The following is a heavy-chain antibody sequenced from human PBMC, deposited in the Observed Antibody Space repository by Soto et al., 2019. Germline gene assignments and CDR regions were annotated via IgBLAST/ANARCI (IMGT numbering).Heavy chain of an antibody. Sequence: PWGSLRLSAPACGFPFSSHGMNWVRQAPGKGLEWVSSISSSSRYRYYADSVKGRFTISRDNANNALSLEMNSLRAEDTAVYYCARGFPYYYDSSGTFDYWGQGT. CDR3: ARGFPYYYDSSGTFDY. D-gene: IGHD3-22*01. CDR1: GFPFSSHG. V-gene: IGHV3-21*01. CDR2: ISSSSRYR. J-gene: IGHJ4*02.